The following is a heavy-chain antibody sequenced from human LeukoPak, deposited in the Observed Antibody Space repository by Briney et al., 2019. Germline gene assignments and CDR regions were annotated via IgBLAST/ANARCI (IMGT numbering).Heavy chain of an antibody. CDR3: AKATYYDYVWGSSKNYFDY. V-gene: IGHV3-23*01. CDR1: GFTFSSYA. Sequence: GGSLRLSCAASGFTFSSYAMSWVRQAPGKGLEWVSAISGSGGSTYYADSVKGRFTISRDNSKNTLYLQMNSLRAEDTAVYYCAKATYYDYVWGSSKNYFDYWGQGTLVTVSS. D-gene: IGHD3-16*01. CDR2: ISGSGGST. J-gene: IGHJ4*02.